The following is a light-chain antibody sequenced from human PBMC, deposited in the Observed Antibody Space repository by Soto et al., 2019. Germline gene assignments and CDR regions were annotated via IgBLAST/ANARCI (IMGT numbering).Light chain of an antibody. CDR3: QQRSTWPLFT. CDR1: QTVSRY. CDR2: YAS. J-gene: IGKJ4*01. Sequence: VLTQSPATLFLSPGERATLSCRASQTVSRYLAWYQQKPGQAPRLLIYYASNRATGIPAMFSGSGSGTDYTLTISSLEPEDFAVYYCQQRSTWPLFTFGGGTKVEI. V-gene: IGKV3-11*01.